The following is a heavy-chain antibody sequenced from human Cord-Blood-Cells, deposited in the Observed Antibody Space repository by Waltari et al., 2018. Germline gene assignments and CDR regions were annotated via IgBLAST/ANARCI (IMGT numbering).Heavy chain of an antibody. D-gene: IGHD3-22*01. Sequence: QVQLQESGPGLVKPSETLSLTCTVSGGFISSYYWSWIRQPAGKGLEWIGRIYTSGSTNTNPSLKRRVTMSVDTSKNQFSLKLSSVTAADTAVYYCARDRRYYDSSGYYYYYGMDVWGQGTTVTVSS. CDR3: ARDRRYYDSSGYYYYYGMDV. J-gene: IGHJ6*02. CDR1: GGFISSYY. CDR2: IYTSGST. V-gene: IGHV4-4*07.